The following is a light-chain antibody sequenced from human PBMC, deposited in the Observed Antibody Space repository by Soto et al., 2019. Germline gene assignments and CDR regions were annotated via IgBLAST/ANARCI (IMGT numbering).Light chain of an antibody. V-gene: IGLV2-14*01. CDR3: SSYTSRSTFV. CDR2: DVS. CDR1: SSDVGRYNF. J-gene: IGLJ1*01. Sequence: QSVLTQPASVSGSPGQSITISCTGTSSDVGRYNFVSWYQQRPGKAPKLMIYDVSSRPSGVSNRFSGYKFGNTASLTISGLQAEDEADYYCSSYTSRSTFVFGSGTKVTVL.